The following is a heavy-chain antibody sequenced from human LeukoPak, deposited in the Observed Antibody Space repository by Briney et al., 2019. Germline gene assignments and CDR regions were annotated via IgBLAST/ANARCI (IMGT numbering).Heavy chain of an antibody. CDR3: ARDGRFGGFDY. J-gene: IGHJ4*02. V-gene: IGHV3-33*01. Sequence: PGGSLRLSCAASGFTFSTYGMHWVRQAPGKGLEWVAVIWNDGSNKYYADSVKGRFTISRDNSKNTLYLQMNSLRAEDTAVYYCARDGRFGGFDYWGQGTLVTVSS. CDR2: IWNDGSNK. D-gene: IGHD3-10*01. CDR1: GFTFSTYG.